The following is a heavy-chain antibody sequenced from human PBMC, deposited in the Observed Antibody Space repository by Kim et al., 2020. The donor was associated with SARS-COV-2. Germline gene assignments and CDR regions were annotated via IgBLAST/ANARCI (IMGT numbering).Heavy chain of an antibody. CDR3: AREIPWNYVDY. V-gene: IGHV1-18*01. J-gene: IGHJ4*02. D-gene: IGHD1-1*01. Sequence: TNYAQNLPGRVTMTTYTSTSTAYLELRSLRSDDTAVYYCAREIPWNYVDYWGQGTLVTVSS. CDR2: T.